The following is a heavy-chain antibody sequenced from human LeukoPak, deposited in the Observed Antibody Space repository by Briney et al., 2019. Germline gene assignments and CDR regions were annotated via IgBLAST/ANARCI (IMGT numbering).Heavy chain of an antibody. J-gene: IGHJ5*02. CDR1: GGSISSGSYY. Sequence: SETLSLTCTVSGGSISSGSYYWSWIRQPAGKGLEWIGRIYTSGSTIYNPSLKSRVTISLDTSKNQFSLKLSSVTAADTAVYYCARDSSLPGWFDPWGQGTLVTVSS. D-gene: IGHD1-14*01. V-gene: IGHV4-61*02. CDR2: IYTSGST. CDR3: ARDSSLPGWFDP.